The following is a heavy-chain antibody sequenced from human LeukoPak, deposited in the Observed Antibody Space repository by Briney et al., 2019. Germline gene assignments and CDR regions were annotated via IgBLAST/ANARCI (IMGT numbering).Heavy chain of an antibody. CDR1: GFIFSSYA. Sequence: GGSLRLSCAASGFIFSSYAMSWVRQAPGKGLEWVSSISGSGGSSTYYADSVKGRFTISRDNSKNTLYLQMNSLRAEDTAIYYCAINYGSSWHRFDFWGQGTLVSVSS. CDR2: ISGSGGSST. J-gene: IGHJ4*02. CDR3: AINYGSSWHRFDF. V-gene: IGHV3-23*01. D-gene: IGHD6-13*01.